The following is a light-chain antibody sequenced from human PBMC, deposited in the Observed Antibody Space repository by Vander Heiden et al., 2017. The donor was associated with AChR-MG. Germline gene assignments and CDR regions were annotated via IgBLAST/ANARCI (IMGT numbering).Light chain of an antibody. CDR3: CSYAGRSTGV. CDR2: EVS. J-gene: IGLJ2*01. CDR1: SSDVGSYNL. Sequence: QSALTQPASVSGSPGQSITISCTGTSSDVGSYNLVSWYQQYPGKAPKLMIYEVSKRPSGISNRFSGSKSGNTASLAISGLLTEDEADYYCCSYAGRSTGVFGGGTKLTVL. V-gene: IGLV2-23*02.